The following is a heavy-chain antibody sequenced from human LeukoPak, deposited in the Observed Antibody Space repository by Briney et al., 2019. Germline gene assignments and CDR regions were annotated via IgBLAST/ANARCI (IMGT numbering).Heavy chain of an antibody. Sequence: GGSLRLSCAASGFTFSSHSMNWVRQAPGKGLEWVSYIRSTSTTIYYADSVKGRFTISRDNAKNSLYLQMNSLRAEDTAVYYCARDLSSSWSPGVWGQGTMVSVSS. D-gene: IGHD6-13*01. CDR2: IRSTSTTI. J-gene: IGHJ3*01. CDR3: ARDLSSSWSPGV. V-gene: IGHV3-48*01. CDR1: GFTFSSHS.